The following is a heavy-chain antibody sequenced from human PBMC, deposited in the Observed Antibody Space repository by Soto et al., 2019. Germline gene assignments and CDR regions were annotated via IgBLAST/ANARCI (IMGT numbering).Heavy chain of an antibody. CDR1: GYTFTSYG. V-gene: IGHV1-18*01. D-gene: IGHD1-26*01. J-gene: IGHJ3*02. CDR3: ARDRSGSYYYSALDAFDI. Sequence: ASVKVSCKASGYTFTSYGISWVRQAPGQGLEWMGWISAYNGNTNYARKIQGRVTMTTDTSTSTAYMEMRSLRSDDTAVYYCARDRSGSYYYSALDAFDIWGQGTMVTVSS. CDR2: ISAYNGNT.